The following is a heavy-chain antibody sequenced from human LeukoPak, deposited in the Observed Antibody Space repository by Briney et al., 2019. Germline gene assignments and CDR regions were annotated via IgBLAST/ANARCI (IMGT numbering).Heavy chain of an antibody. J-gene: IGHJ4*02. V-gene: IGHV4-34*01. Sequence: SETLSLTCAVYGGSFSDYFWSWIRQPPGKGLEWIGEIRHSGSTTYNPSLRSRVTISGDTSKKQFSLKLSSVTAADTAVYYCARGGIGSFDYWGQGTLVTVSS. CDR3: ARGGIGSFDY. D-gene: IGHD1-26*01. CDR2: IRHSGST. CDR1: GGSFSDYF.